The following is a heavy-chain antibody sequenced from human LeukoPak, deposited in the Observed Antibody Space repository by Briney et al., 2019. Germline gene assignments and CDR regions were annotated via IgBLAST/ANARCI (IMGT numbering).Heavy chain of an antibody. V-gene: IGHV4-59*08. Sequence: PSETLSLTCTVSGGSISPYYWSWIRQPPGKGLEWIGYIYYSGSTNYNPSLKSRVTISVDTSKNQFSLKLTSVTAADTAVYYCARHGGGGETYPRIFDYWGRGTLVTVSP. CDR1: GGSISPYY. CDR3: ARHGGGGETYPRIFDY. J-gene: IGHJ4*02. D-gene: IGHD3-10*01. CDR2: IYYSGST.